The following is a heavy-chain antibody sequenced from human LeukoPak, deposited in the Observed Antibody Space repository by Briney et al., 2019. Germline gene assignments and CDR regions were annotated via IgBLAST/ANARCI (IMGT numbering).Heavy chain of an antibody. Sequence: PGGSLRLSCAASGFTFSSYWMHWVRQAPGKGLVWVSRINSDGSSTSYADSVKGRFTISRDNAKNTLYLQMNSLRAEDTAVYYCARGFLHYYDSSGYLLFDYWDQGTLVTVSS. CDR3: ARGFLHYYDSSGYLLFDY. CDR1: GFTFSSYW. CDR2: INSDGSST. V-gene: IGHV3-74*01. D-gene: IGHD3-22*01. J-gene: IGHJ4*02.